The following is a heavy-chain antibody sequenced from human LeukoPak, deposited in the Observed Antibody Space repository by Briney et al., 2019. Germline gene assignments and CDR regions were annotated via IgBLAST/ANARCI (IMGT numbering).Heavy chain of an antibody. Sequence: AGGSLRLSCAASGFTFSSYEMNWVRQAPGKGLEWVSYISSSGSTIYYADSVKGRFTISRDNAKNSLYLQMNSLRAEDTAVYYCARIIAVAGTDYWGQGTLVTVSS. J-gene: IGHJ4*02. CDR2: ISSSGSTI. CDR3: ARIIAVAGTDY. V-gene: IGHV3-48*03. CDR1: GFTFSSYE. D-gene: IGHD6-19*01.